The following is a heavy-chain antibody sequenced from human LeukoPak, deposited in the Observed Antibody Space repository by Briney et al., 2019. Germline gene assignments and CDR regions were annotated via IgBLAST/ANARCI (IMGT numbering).Heavy chain of an antibody. Sequence: ASVKVSCKASGYTFTSCDINWVRQATGQGLEWMGWMNPNSGNTGYAQKFQGRVTMTRNTSISTAYMELSSLRSEDTAVYYCASFLYYYYYYGMDVWGQGTTVTVSS. V-gene: IGHV1-8*01. D-gene: IGHD3-3*01. CDR1: GYTFTSCD. CDR3: ASFLYYYYYYGMDV. CDR2: MNPNSGNT. J-gene: IGHJ6*02.